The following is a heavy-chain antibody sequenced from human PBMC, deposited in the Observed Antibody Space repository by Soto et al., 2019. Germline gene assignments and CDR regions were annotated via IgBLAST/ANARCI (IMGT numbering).Heavy chain of an antibody. D-gene: IGHD2-2*01. CDR1: GGTFSSYT. V-gene: IGHV1-69*02. CDR2: IIPILGIA. J-gene: IGHJ3*02. CDR3: ASSGPSIVVVPAAILGAFDI. Sequence: ASVKVSCKASGGTFSSYTISWVRQAPGQGLEWMGRIIPILGIANYAQKFQGRVTITADKSTSTAYMELSSLRSEDTAVYYCASSGPSIVVVPAAILGAFDIWGQGTMVTVSS.